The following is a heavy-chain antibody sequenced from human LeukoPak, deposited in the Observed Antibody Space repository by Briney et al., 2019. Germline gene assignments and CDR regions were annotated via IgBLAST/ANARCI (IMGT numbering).Heavy chain of an antibody. CDR3: AQRSGSEYYYYGMDV. Sequence: GGSLRLSCAASGFTFSSYEMNWVRQAPGKGLEWVSYISSSGSTIYYADSVKGRFTISRDNAKNSLYLQMDSLRAEDTAVYYCAQRSGSEYYYYGMDVWGKGTTVTVSS. CDR1: GFTFSSYE. D-gene: IGHD1-14*01. J-gene: IGHJ6*04. V-gene: IGHV3-48*03. CDR2: ISSSGSTI.